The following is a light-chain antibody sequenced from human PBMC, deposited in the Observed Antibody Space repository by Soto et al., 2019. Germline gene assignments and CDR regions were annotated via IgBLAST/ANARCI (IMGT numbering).Light chain of an antibody. CDR3: QQSYSTPPYT. CDR2: AAS. CDR1: QRLSSY. Sequence: DIQMTQSPSSLSASVGDRVTITCRARQRLSSYLNWYQQKPGKAPKLLIYAASSLQSGVPSRFSGSGSGTDFTLTISSLQPEDFATYYCQQSYSTPPYTFGQGTKLEIK. J-gene: IGKJ2*01. V-gene: IGKV1-39*01.